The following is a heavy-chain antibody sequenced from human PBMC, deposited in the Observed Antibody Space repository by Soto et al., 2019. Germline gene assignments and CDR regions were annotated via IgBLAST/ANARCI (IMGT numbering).Heavy chain of an antibody. D-gene: IGHD3-10*01. CDR2: IDPRSGGT. CDR3: ATDDYGIFPY. Sequence: HVQLGQSGTEVKKPGSSVMVSCMVSGYPFTTYYIHWVRQAPGQGLEWMGWIDPRSGGTVYEQKFQGRVTMTRDNSISTVYMDLSGLTSEDTALYYCATDDYGIFPYWGQGSLVTVSS. V-gene: IGHV1-2*02. CDR1: GYPFTTYY. J-gene: IGHJ4*02.